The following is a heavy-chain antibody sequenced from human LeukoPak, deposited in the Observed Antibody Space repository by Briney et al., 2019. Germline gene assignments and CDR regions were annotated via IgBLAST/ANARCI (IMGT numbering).Heavy chain of an antibody. J-gene: IGHJ3*02. D-gene: IGHD5-24*01. Sequence: GGSLRLSCAASGFTFSSYSMAWVRQAPGEGLEWVSYISIRSSTIYYADSVKGRFTISRDNAKNSLYVQMNSLRAEDTAVYYCARERDGYTHDAFDIWGQGTMVTVSS. V-gene: IGHV3-48*01. CDR3: ARERDGYTHDAFDI. CDR2: ISIRSSTI. CDR1: GFTFSSYS.